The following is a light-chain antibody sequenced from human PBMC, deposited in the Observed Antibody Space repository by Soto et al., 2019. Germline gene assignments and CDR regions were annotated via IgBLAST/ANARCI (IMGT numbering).Light chain of an antibody. J-gene: IGKJ4*01. CDR1: QGISSL. V-gene: IGKV1-12*01. CDR3: QQANSFPLT. CDR2: TAS. Sequence: DLQMTQSPSSVSAAVGDRVTITCRASQGISSLLAWYQQKPGKAPNLLIHTASSLQSGVPSRFSGSGSGTDFTLTISSRQTEDFATYYCQQANSFPLTFGGGTKVEIK.